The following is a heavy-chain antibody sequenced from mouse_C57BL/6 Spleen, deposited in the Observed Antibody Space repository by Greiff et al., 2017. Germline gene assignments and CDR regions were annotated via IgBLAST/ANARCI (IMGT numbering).Heavy chain of an antibody. D-gene: IGHD1-1*01. V-gene: IGHV1-64*01. CDR3: ARVTTVVATDGYFYG. CDR1: GYTFTSYW. CDR2: IHPNSGST. Sequence: QVQLQQPGAELVKPGASVKLSCKASGYTFTSYWMHWVKQRPGQGLEWIGMIHPNSGSTNYNEKFKSKATLTVDKSSSTAYMQLSSLTSEDSAVYYCARVTTVVATDGYFYGWGTGTTVTVSS. J-gene: IGHJ1*03.